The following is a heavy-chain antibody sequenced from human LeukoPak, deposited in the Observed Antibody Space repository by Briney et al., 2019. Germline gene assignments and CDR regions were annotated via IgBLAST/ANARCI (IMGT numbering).Heavy chain of an antibody. CDR2: ISGHNGNT. D-gene: IGHD3-10*01. J-gene: IGHJ4*02. V-gene: IGHV1-18*01. Sequence: GASVKVSCKASGYIFSNYGISWVRQAPGQGLEWMGWISGHNGNTNYAQKVQDRVTMTTDTSTNTAYMELKTLRSDDTAVYYCARLGFGELLTHIDYWGQGTLVTVSS. CDR1: GYIFSNYG. CDR3: ARLGFGELLTHIDY.